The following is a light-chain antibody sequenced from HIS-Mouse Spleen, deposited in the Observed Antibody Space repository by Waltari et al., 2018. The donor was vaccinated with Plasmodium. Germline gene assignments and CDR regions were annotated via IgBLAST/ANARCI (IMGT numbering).Light chain of an antibody. CDR1: QDNRNY. V-gene: IGKV1-33*01. CDR3: QQYDNHPPAFT. J-gene: IGKJ3*01. CDR2: DAS. Sequence: DIQMTQPTFSLHALHGERVTTTCHASQDNRNYLNWYQQKPGKATKLQIYDASKLETGVPSRLSGSGCGTEFAFTISIRQPEDIATYSCQQYDNHPPAFTFGPGTKVDIK.